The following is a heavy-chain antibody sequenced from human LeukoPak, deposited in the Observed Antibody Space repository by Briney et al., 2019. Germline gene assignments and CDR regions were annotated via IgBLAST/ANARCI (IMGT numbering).Heavy chain of an antibody. J-gene: IGHJ4*02. Sequence: GGSLRLSCTASGFTFSSTGMHWVRQAPGKGLEWVSYIRYDGSNKYYGDSVKGRLTVSRDNSKNTLYLQMNSLRVEDTAVYYCARTYNPDYWGQGTLVTVSS. CDR3: ARTYNPDY. V-gene: IGHV3-30*02. CDR1: GFTFSSTG. CDR2: IRYDGSNK. D-gene: IGHD1-14*01.